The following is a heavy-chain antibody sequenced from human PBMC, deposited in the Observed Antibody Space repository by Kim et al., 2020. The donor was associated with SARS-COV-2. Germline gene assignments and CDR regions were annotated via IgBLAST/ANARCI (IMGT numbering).Heavy chain of an antibody. CDR1: GFTFSNYW. D-gene: IGHD6-19*01. Sequence: GGSLRLSCAASGFTFSNYWMTWVRQAPGKGLEWVANIKQDGNQKYYVDSVKGRFTISRDNAKNSLYLQMNSLRAEDTAVYYCARDGDVYSSGKDAFDIWGQGTMVTVSS. V-gene: IGHV3-7*01. CDR2: IKQDGNQK. J-gene: IGHJ3*02. CDR3: ARDGDVYSSGKDAFDI.